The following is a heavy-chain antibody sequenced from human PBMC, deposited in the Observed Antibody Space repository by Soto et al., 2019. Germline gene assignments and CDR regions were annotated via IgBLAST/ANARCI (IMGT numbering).Heavy chain of an antibody. D-gene: IGHD2-2*01. CDR3: GHRLDVGSNSC. V-gene: IGHV2-5*01. Sequence: SGPTLVNPTQTLTLTCSFSGFSLSTSGVGVEWIRQPPGKALEWLALVYSNDDKRYSPSVESRVSITKDTSNNRVVLTMTNVHPVDTATYCCGHRLDVGSNSCWGQGTVVTVSS. J-gene: IGHJ3*01. CDR2: VYSNDDK. CDR1: GFSLSTSGVG.